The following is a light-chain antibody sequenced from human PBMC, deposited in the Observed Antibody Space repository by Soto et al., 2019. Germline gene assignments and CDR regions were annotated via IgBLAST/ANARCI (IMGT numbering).Light chain of an antibody. Sequence: DIQMTQSPSSLSASVGDRVTITCRASQSINTYLNWYQQKPGKAPRFLIHAASSLQSGVPSRFSGSGSGTIFTLTISSLQPEDVATYYCQQSYNTPPFTFGQGTKLEIK. CDR2: AAS. J-gene: IGKJ2*01. CDR1: QSINTY. V-gene: IGKV1-39*01. CDR3: QQSYNTPPFT.